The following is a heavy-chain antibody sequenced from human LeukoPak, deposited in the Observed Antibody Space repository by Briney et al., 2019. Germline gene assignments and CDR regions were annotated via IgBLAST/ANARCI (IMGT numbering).Heavy chain of an antibody. J-gene: IGHJ4*02. CDR2: INHSGST. Sequence: PSETLSLTCAVYGGSFSGYYWSWIRQPPGKGLEWIGEINHSGSTNYNPSLKSRVTISVDTSKNQFSLKLSSVTAADTAVYYCARRRVPAATPFDYWGQGTLVTVSS. CDR1: GGSFSGYY. D-gene: IGHD2-2*01. CDR3: ARRRVPAATPFDY. V-gene: IGHV4-34*01.